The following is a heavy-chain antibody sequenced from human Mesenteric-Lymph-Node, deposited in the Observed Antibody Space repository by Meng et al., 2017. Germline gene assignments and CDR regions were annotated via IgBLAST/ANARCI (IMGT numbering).Heavy chain of an antibody. J-gene: IGHJ4*02. CDR2: ISSSGSTI. Sequence: GESLKISCAASGFSFSDYYMSWIRQAPGKGLEWVSSISSSGSTIDYADSVKGRFTISRDNAKNSLYLQMNSLRAEDTAVYYCARVSGKWEHFDYWGQGTLVTVSS. D-gene: IGHD1-26*01. CDR3: ARVSGKWEHFDY. V-gene: IGHV3-11*04. CDR1: GFSFSDYY.